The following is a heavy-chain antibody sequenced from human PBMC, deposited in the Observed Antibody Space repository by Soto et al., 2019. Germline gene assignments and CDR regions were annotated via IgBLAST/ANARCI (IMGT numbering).Heavy chain of an antibody. V-gene: IGHV4-34*01. CDR3: ARETMVRGVMYHFAY. J-gene: IGHJ4*02. Sequence: PSETLSLTCAVYGGSFSGYYWSWIRQPPGKGLEWIGEINHSGSTNYNPSLKSRVTISVDTSKNQFSLKLSSVTAADTAVYYCARETMVRGVMYHFAYWGQGTLVTVSS. D-gene: IGHD3-10*01. CDR2: INHSGST. CDR1: GGSFSGYY.